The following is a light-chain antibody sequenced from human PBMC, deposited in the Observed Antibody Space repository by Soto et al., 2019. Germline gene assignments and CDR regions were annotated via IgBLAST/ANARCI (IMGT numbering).Light chain of an antibody. CDR2: DVT. J-gene: IGLJ2*01. CDR3: SSYTTTSAVA. CDR1: SSDVGGYNY. V-gene: IGLV2-14*03. Sequence: SALTQPASVSGSPGQWITISCTGTSSDVGGYNYVSWYQQHPGKAPKLMIYDVTNRPSGVSYRFSGSKSGNTASLTISGLQAEDEADYYCSSYTTTSAVAFGGGTKVTVL.